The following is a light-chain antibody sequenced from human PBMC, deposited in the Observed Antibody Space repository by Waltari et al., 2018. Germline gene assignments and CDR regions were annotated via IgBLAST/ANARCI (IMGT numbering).Light chain of an antibody. Sequence: QSALTQPASVSGSPGQSNNLPCTGTRPELGHYNYVCWYQQHPGKAPTLLTYDVFERPSGVSNRFFGSKSGNTASLMISGLQAEDEADYFCSSYTKSRTVVFGGGTKLTVL. CDR1: RPELGHYNY. CDR3: SSYTKSRTVV. J-gene: IGLJ2*01. V-gene: IGLV2-14*03. CDR2: DVF.